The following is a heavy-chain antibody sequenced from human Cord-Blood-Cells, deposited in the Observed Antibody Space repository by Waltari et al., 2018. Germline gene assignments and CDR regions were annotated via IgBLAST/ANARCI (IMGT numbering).Heavy chain of an antibody. V-gene: IGHV4-34*01. CDR1: GGSFSGYY. J-gene: IGHJ6*02. CDR3: ARKWVSALYGMDV. D-gene: IGHD1-26*01. Sequence: QVQLQQCGAGLLKPSETLSLTCAVSGGSFSGYYWRWLCQPPGKGLEWIGEINHSGSTNYNPSLKSRVTISVDTSKNQFSLKLSSVTAADTAVYYCARKWVSALYGMDVWGQGTTVTVSS. CDR2: INHSGST.